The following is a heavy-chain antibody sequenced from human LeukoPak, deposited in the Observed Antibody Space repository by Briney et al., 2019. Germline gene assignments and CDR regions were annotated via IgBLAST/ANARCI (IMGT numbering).Heavy chain of an antibody. Sequence: SETLSLTCAVYGGSFSGYYWSWIRQPPGKGLEWIGEINHSGSTNYNPSLKSRVTISVDTSKNRFSLKLSSVTAADTAVYYCARDFGSSLREDWFDPWGQGTLVTVSS. J-gene: IGHJ5*02. D-gene: IGHD6-13*01. CDR3: ARDFGSSLREDWFDP. V-gene: IGHV4-34*01. CDR2: INHSGST. CDR1: GGSFSGYY.